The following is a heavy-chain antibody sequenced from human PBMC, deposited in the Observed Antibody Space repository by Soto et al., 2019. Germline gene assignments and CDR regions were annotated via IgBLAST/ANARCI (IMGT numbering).Heavy chain of an antibody. CDR3: ANGRYFGSGSYCPDLAC. CDR2: ISYHGRNK. J-gene: IGHJ4*02. Sequence: QVQLVESGGGVVQPGRSLRLSCAASTFTFSAYDMHWARQAPGRGLGWVASISYHGRNKYYADSVKGRFTISRDNSKNTLKLQMDSMRAEDTAVYYCANGRYFGSGSYCPDLACWCQGTLVTVSS. D-gene: IGHD3-10*01. CDR1: TFTFSAYD. V-gene: IGHV3-30*18.